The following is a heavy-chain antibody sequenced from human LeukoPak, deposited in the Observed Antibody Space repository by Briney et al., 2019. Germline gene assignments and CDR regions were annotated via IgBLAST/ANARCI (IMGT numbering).Heavy chain of an antibody. CDR3: VAVVDTSFDY. J-gene: IGHJ4*02. V-gene: IGHV1-8*01. CDR2: MKPKRGNT. CDR1: GYTFTSYD. D-gene: IGHD2-15*01. Sequence: ASVKVSCKASGYTFTSYDINWVRQATGQGLEWIGWMKPKRGNTGYAQKFQSRVTMTRDTSISTAYMELSSLRSEDTAVYYCVAVVDTSFDYWGQGTPVIVSS.